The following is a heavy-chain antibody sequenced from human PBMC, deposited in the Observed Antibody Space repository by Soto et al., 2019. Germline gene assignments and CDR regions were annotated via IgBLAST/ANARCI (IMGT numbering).Heavy chain of an antibody. CDR1: GYTFSSYF. CDR2: ISAYNGNT. J-gene: IGHJ4*02. V-gene: IGHV1-18*01. CDR3: TRNLPPVDS. Sequence: QVQLVQSGAEVKKPGASVKVSCKASGYTFSSYFISWVRQAPGQGLEWMGWISAYNGNTNYAQNLQGRVTMTTDTSTSTAYMESRSLRSSHTAVYYCTRNLPPVDSWAQGTLVTVSS.